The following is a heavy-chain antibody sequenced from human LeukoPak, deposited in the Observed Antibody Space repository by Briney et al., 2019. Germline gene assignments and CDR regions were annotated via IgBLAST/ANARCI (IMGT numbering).Heavy chain of an antibody. Sequence: GGSLRLSCATSGFTFNEYSMNWVRQAPGKGLEWVSSIISGSGNIYYADSVKGRFTISRDNAKNSLYLQMNSLRADDTAVYYCARDRWELPHYYYYGLDVWGQGTTVTVSS. CDR3: ARDRWELPHYYYYGLDV. V-gene: IGHV3-21*01. J-gene: IGHJ6*02. D-gene: IGHD1-26*01. CDR1: GFTFNEYS. CDR2: IISGSGNI.